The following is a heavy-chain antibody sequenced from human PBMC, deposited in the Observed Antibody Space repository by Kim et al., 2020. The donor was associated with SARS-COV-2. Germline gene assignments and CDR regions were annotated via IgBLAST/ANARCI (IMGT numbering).Heavy chain of an antibody. J-gene: IGHJ5*02. D-gene: IGHD2-2*01. CDR3: AKDAKLGSTRGFFDP. Sequence: DAVNGRLTVSSDNANNTLYLQMNSLRAEDTAVYYCAKDAKLGSTRGFFDPWGQGTLVTVSS. V-gene: IGHV3-23*02.